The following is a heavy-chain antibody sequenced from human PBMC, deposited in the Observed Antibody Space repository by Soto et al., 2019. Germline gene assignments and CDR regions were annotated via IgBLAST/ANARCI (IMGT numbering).Heavy chain of an antibody. CDR3: ARGKFSFGPGIFDL. D-gene: IGHD5-18*01. CDR1: GGSISRYY. Sequence: SETLSLTCSVSGGSISRYYWSWIRQPPGKGLEWIGYIYHSDSTTTRYNPSLESRVTISVDTSKSQVSLSLNSVTAADTAFYYCARGKFSFGPGIFDLWGPGTQVTVSS. V-gene: IGHV4-59*01. J-gene: IGHJ4*02. CDR2: IYHSDST.